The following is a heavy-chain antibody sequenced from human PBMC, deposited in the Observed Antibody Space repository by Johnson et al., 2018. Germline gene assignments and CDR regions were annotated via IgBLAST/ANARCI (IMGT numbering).Heavy chain of an antibody. CDR1: GFTFSNAW. J-gene: IGHJ3*02. CDR3: TTDLKGLDAFDI. V-gene: IGHV3-15*01. CDR2: IKSKTDGGTT. Sequence: VQLVQSGGGLVKPGGSLRLSCAASGFTFSNAWMSWVRQAPGKGLEWVGRIKSKTDGGTTDYAAPVKGRFTISRDDSKNTLYLQMNSLKTEDTDVYYCTTDLKGLDAFDIWGQGTMVTVSS.